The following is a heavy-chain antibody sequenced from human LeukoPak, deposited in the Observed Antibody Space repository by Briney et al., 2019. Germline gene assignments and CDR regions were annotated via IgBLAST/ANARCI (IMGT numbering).Heavy chain of an antibody. CDR3: ARVNRPPGVLIAARPGGRAFDI. D-gene: IGHD6-6*01. CDR2: IYHSGST. CDR1: GGSISSGGYS. V-gene: IGHV4-30-2*01. Sequence: SETLSLTCAVSGGSISSGGYSWSWIRQPSGKGLEWIGYIYHSGSTYYNPSLKSRVTISVDTSKNQFSLKLSSVTAADTAVYYCARVNRPPGVLIAARPGGRAFDIWGQGTMVTVSS. J-gene: IGHJ3*02.